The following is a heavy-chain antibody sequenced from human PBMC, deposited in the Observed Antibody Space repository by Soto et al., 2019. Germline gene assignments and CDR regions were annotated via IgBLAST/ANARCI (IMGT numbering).Heavy chain of an antibody. J-gene: IGHJ4*02. V-gene: IGHV3-23*01. Sequence: EVPLLEAGGGFVQPGGSLRLSCAASGFTFDNYGMSWVRQAPGKGLEWVSAIIGNGDMTYYADSVKGRFTISRDNSKNTLYLQLNNLRADDMAIYYCAKDRDYGDSFPFDGWGQGTLVTVSS. CDR2: IIGNGDMT. CDR3: AKDRDYGDSFPFDG. D-gene: IGHD4-17*01. CDR1: GFTFDNYG.